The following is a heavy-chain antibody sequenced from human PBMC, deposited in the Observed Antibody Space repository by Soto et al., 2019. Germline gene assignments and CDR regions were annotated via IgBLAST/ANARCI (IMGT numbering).Heavy chain of an antibody. CDR1: GYTFTGYY. CDR3: ARDPLAAAGTRFDP. V-gene: IGHV1-2*02. CDR2: INPNSGGT. Sequence: ASVKVSCKASGYTFTGYYMHWVRQAPGQGLEWMGWINPNSGGTNYAQKFQGRVTMTRDTSISTAYMELSRLRSDDTAVYYCARDPLAAAGTRFDPWGQGTLVTVS. D-gene: IGHD6-13*01. J-gene: IGHJ5*02.